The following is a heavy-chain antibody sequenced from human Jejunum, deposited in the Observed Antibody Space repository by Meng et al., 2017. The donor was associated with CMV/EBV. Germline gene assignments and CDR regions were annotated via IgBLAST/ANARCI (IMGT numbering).Heavy chain of an antibody. CDR1: TCSDYA. J-gene: IGHJ4*02. V-gene: IGHV3-23*01. Sequence: TCSDYAMTWVSQATGKGLEWVSGFGANGDYINYADSVKGRFTISRDNSKNTMYLEMNSLRAENTALYYCAKVSTFAYGPGSYFDHWGQGTLVTVSS. CDR3: AKVSTFAYGPGSYFDH. D-gene: IGHD3-10*01. CDR2: FGANGDYI.